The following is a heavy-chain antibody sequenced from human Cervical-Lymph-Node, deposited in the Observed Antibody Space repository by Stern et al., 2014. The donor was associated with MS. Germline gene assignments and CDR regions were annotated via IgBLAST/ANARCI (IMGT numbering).Heavy chain of an antibody. J-gene: IGHJ5*02. CDR3: AHRTCLPVILASNWFDH. CDR2: IYWDDDT. CDR1: GFSLSTRGVG. Sequence: HITLKDSGPTLVNPTQTLTLTCTFSGFSLSTRGVGVGLIRQTPGKAPEWIAIIYWDDDTRYSPSFKNRVSISNETNKNQVVLAMTNVDPEDTATYFCAHRTCLPVILASNWFDHWGQGLRVTVSS. V-gene: IGHV2-5*02. D-gene: IGHD2/OR15-2a*01.